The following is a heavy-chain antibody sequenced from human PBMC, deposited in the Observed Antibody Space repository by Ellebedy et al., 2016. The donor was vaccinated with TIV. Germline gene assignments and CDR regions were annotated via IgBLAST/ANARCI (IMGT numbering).Heavy chain of an antibody. D-gene: IGHD3-3*01. CDR2: INHSGST. CDR1: GGSFSGYY. CDR3: ARVEIFGVVIFSPSNWFDP. Sequence: MPSETLSLTCAVYGGSFSGYYWSWIRQPPGKGLEWIGEINHSGSTNYNPSLKSRVTISVDKSKNQFSLKLSSVTAADTAVYYCARVEIFGVVIFSPSNWFDPWGQGTLVTVSS. J-gene: IGHJ5*02. V-gene: IGHV4-34*01.